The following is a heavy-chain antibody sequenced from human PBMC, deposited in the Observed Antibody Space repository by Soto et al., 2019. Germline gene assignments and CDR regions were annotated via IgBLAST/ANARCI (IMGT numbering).Heavy chain of an antibody. J-gene: IGHJ4*02. CDR2: IYPGDSDT. Sequence: GESLKISCKGSGYNFGSNWIAWVRQMPGKGLEGVGIIYPGDSDTRYSPSFQGQVIISADKSISTSFLQRGGLKASDTAMFFCARLRDGSNGECYRFDYWGQGTLVTVSS. CDR3: ARLRDGSNGECYRFDY. D-gene: IGHD2-8*01. V-gene: IGHV5-51*01. CDR1: GYNFGSNW.